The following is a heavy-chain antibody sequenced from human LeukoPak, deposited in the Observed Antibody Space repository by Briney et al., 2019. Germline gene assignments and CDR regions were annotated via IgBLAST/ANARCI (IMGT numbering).Heavy chain of an antibody. CDR3: ARVRCSSNSRFPDY. J-gene: IGHJ4*02. CDR1: GFTFSTYW. D-gene: IGHD2-2*01. V-gene: IGHV3-7*01. CDR2: IKQDGSDK. Sequence: GGSLRLSCAASGFTFSTYWMSWVRQAPGKGLEWVANIKQDGSDKYYVDSVKGRFTISRDNAKNSLFLQMNSLRAEDTAVYYCARVRCSSNSRFPDYWGQGTLVTVSS.